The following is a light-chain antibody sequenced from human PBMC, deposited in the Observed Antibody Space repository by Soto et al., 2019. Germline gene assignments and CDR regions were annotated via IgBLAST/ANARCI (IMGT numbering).Light chain of an antibody. CDR2: GAS. CDR1: QSVSSN. Sequence: EIVMTQSPATLSVTPGERATLSCRASQSVSSNLAWYQQKPGQAPRLLIYGASTRATGIPARFSGSGSGTEFTLTISSLQSEDFAVYYCQQYGSSPATFGQGTRWISN. V-gene: IGKV3D-15*02. J-gene: IGKJ1*01. CDR3: QQYGSSPAT.